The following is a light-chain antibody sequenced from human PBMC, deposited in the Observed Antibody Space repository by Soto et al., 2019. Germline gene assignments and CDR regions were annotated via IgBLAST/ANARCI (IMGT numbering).Light chain of an antibody. CDR3: QQYRT. CDR2: GAS. CDR1: QSVSSSY. J-gene: IGKJ1*01. Sequence: EIVLTQSPGTLSLSPGERATLSCRASQSVSSSYLAWYQQKPGQAPRLLIYGASRRATGIPDRFSGSGSGSDFTLTISRLEPEDFAVYYCQQYRTFGQGTKVDIK. V-gene: IGKV3-20*01.